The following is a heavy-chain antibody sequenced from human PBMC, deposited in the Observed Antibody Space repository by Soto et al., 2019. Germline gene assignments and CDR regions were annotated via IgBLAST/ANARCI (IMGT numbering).Heavy chain of an antibody. J-gene: IGHJ4*02. CDR1: GSTFSSYA. Sequence: QVQLVQSGAEVKKPGSSVKVSCKASGSTFSSYAISWVRHAPGQGLEWMGGILPIFGTANYAQKFQGRVTIYEDQTTSTPDMELSRLRREDTVVYCCASLDYYESSVPLRNYFDYRGKGTVVSVSS. V-gene: IGHV1-69*01. D-gene: IGHD3-22*01. CDR2: ILPIFGTA. CDR3: ASLDYYESSVPLRNYFDY.